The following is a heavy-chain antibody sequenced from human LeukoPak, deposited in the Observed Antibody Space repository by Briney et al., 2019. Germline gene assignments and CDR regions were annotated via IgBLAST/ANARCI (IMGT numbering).Heavy chain of an antibody. CDR2: IHSSSAYT. Sequence: PGGSLRLSCAASGFTFSDYYMNWIRQAPGKGLEWVSYIHSSSAYTNYADSVKGRFTISRDNAKNSLYLQMNSLRAEDTAVYYCAREGGYGLDVWGQGTTVTVSS. D-gene: IGHD2-15*01. CDR3: AREGGYGLDV. CDR1: GFTFSDYY. J-gene: IGHJ6*02. V-gene: IGHV3-11*05.